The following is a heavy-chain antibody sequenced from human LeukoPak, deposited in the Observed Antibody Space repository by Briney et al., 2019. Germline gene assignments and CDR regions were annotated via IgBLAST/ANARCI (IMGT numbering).Heavy chain of an antibody. CDR3: ARGIGEQWMTQGGDYYYYYYMDV. CDR2: IYSGGRT. D-gene: IGHD6-19*01. CDR1: GFTVSSNY. J-gene: IGHJ6*03. Sequence: GGSLRLSCAASGFTVSSNYMTWVRQAPGKGLEWVSVIYSGGRTYHADSVKGRFTISRDNSKNTLHLQMNSLRAEDTAVYYCARGIGEQWMTQGGDYYYYYYMDVWGKGTTVTVSS. V-gene: IGHV3-53*01.